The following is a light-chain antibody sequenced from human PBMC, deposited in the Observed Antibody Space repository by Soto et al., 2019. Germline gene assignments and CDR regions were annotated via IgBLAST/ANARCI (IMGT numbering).Light chain of an antibody. V-gene: IGKV1-5*01. CDR2: DAS. CDR1: QCISSW. J-gene: IGKJ1*01. CDR3: QKYNSYPWT. Sequence: DIQITHSPSTRSASVGDRVTITCLASQCISSWLAWYQQKPGKAPKLLIYDASSLESGVPSRFSGSGSGTAFTLTISSLQPDDFATYYCQKYNSYPWTFGQGTKVDIK.